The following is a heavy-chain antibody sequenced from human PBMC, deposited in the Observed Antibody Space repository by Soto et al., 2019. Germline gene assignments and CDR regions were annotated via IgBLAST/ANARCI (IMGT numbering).Heavy chain of an antibody. CDR2: ISYDGSNK. Sequence: GGSLRLSCAASGFTFSSYAMHWVRQAPGKGLEWVAVISYDGSNKYYADSVKGRFTISRDNSKNTLYLQMNSLRAEDTAVYYCARERGPLRITIFGVVIMYYFDYWGQGTLVTVSS. V-gene: IGHV3-30-3*01. J-gene: IGHJ4*02. D-gene: IGHD3-3*01. CDR3: ARERGPLRITIFGVVIMYYFDY. CDR1: GFTFSSYA.